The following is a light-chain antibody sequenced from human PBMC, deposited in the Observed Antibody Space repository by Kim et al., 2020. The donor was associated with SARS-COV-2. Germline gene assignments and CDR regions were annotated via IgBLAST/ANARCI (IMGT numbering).Light chain of an antibody. CDR2: LAS. J-gene: IGKJ4*01. CDR1: QGISSR. CDR3: QQSTSYPIT. V-gene: IGKV1-9*01. Sequence: ASVGDRVTITCRASQGISSRLAWYQQEPGKAPKLLIYLASTLQSGVPSRFSGSGSATECTLTVSSLQPEDFATYYCQQSTSYPITFGGGTKVDIK.